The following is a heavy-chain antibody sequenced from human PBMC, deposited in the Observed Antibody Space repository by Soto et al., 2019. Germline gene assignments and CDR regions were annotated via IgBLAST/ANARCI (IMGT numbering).Heavy chain of an antibody. CDR1: GGSISSYY. CDR2: IYYSGST. V-gene: IGHV4-59*01. CDR3: ARDGGRMDV. D-gene: IGHD3-3*01. Sequence: KTSETLSLTCTVSGGSISSYYWSWIRQPPGKGLEWIGYIYYSGSTNYNPSLKSRVTISVDTSKNQFSLKLSSVTAADTAVYCCARDGGRMDVWGQGTTVTVSS. J-gene: IGHJ6*02.